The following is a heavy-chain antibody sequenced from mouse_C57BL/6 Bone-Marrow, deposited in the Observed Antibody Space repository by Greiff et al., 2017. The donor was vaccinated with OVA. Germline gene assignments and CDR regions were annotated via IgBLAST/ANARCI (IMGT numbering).Heavy chain of an antibody. D-gene: IGHD1-2*01. V-gene: IGHV5-9*01. CDR3: ARKITAPRYCDV. CDR2: ICGGGGNP. Sequence: EVQLVESGGGLVKPGGSLKLSCAASGFTFSSYTMSWVRQTPEKRLEWVATICGGGGNPYYPDSVKGRFTISRENAKNTMYRKMSRLRSEDTALYYCARKITAPRYCDVWGTGTTVTVSS. CDR1: GFTFSSYT. J-gene: IGHJ1*03.